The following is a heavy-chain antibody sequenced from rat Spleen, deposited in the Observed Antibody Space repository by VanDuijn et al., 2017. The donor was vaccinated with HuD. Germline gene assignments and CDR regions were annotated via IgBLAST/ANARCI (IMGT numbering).Heavy chain of an antibody. CDR3: ATQSIIRVPLFDY. D-gene: IGHD4-3*01. V-gene: IGHV5-17*01. J-gene: IGHJ2*01. CDR2: IIYDGSST. CDR1: GFTFSDYA. Sequence: EVQLVESGGGLVQPGRSLKLSCAASGFTFSDYAMAWVRQAPKKGLEWVATIIYDGSSTYYRDSVKGRFTVSRDNEKSTLYLQMDSLRSEDTATYYCATQSIIRVPLFDYWGQGVMVTVSS.